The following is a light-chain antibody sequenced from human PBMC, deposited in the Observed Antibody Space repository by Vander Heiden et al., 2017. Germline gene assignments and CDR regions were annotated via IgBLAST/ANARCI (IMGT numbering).Light chain of an antibody. J-gene: IGKJ3*01. CDR2: KAS. CDR3: QQYNSYPIT. CDR1: QSISSW. V-gene: IGKV1-5*03. Sequence: DIQMTQSPSTLSASVGDRVTITCRASQSISSWLAWYQQKPGKAPKLLIYKASSLESGVPSRFSGSGSGTEFTLTISSLQPDDFATYYCQQYNSYPITSGPGTKVDIK.